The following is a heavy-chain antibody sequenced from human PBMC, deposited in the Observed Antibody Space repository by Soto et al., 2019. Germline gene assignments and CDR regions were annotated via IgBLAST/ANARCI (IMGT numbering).Heavy chain of an antibody. CDR3: ARVLDSRYVAAAGSDY. Sequence: ASAKVCCKASCCTFTSYGISLVRHYKGQWLEWMGWISAYNGNTNYAQKLQGRVTMTTDTSTSTAYMELRSLRSDDTAVYYCARVLDSRYVAAAGSDYWGQGTLVTVSS. J-gene: IGHJ4*02. V-gene: IGHV1-18*01. CDR1: CCTFTSYG. D-gene: IGHD6-13*01. CDR2: ISAYNGNT.